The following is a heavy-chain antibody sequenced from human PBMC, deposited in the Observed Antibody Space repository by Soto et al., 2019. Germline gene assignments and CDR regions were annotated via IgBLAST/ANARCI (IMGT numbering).Heavy chain of an antibody. CDR3: AKSITMVRGVIPPFDY. CDR2: ISGSGGST. D-gene: IGHD3-10*01. V-gene: IGHV3-23*01. Sequence: GGSLRLSCAASGFTFSSYAMSWVRQAPGKGLEWVSAISGSGGSTYYADSVKGRFTISRDNSKNTLYLQMNSLRAEDTAVYYCAKSITMVRGVIPPFDYWGQGTLVTVSS. CDR1: GFTFSSYA. J-gene: IGHJ4*02.